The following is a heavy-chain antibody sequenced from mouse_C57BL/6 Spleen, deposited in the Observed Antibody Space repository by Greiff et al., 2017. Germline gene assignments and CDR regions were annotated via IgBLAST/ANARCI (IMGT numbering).Heavy chain of an antibody. D-gene: IGHD2-4*01. V-gene: IGHV5-15*01. Sequence: EVKLVESGGGLVQPGGSLKLSCAASGFTFSDYGMAWVRQAPRKGPAWVAFISNLAYSIYYADTVTGRFTISRENAKSTLYLEMSSLRSEDTAMYYCARQDYDDGGYYYAKDCRGKRTSVTV. CDR3: ARQDYDDGGYYYAKDC. CDR1: GFTFSDYG. CDR2: ISNLAYSI. J-gene: IGHJ4*01.